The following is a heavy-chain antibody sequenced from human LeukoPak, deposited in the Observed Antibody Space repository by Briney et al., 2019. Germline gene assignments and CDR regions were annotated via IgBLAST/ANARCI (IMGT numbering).Heavy chain of an antibody. CDR1: GFTFDDYA. CDR3: AKDMDRLKMVARGTPFDY. D-gene: IGHD5-12*01. J-gene: IGHJ4*02. CDR2: ISWNSGSI. V-gene: IGHV3-9*01. Sequence: GGSLRLSCAASGFTFDDYAMPWVRHAPGKGLEWVSGISWNSGSIGYADSVKGRFTISRDNAKNSLYLQMNSLRAEDTALYYCAKDMDRLKMVARGTPFDYWGQGTLVTVSS.